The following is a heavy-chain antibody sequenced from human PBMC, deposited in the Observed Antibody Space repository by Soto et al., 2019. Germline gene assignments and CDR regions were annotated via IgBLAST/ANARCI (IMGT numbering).Heavy chain of an antibody. V-gene: IGHV3-66*01. CDR3: ARSRHGSGSYTHFYYGLDV. D-gene: IGHD3-10*01. J-gene: IGHJ6*02. Sequence: GGSLRLSCAASGFTVSSNYMSWVRQAPGKGLEWVSVIYSGGSTYYADSVKGRFTISRDNSKNTLYLQMNSLRAEDTAVYYCARSRHGSGSYTHFYYGLDVWGQGTTVTVSS. CDR1: GFTVSSNY. CDR2: IYSGGST.